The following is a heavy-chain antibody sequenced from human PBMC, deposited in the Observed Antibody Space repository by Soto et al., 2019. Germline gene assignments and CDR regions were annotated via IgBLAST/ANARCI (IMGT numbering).Heavy chain of an antibody. V-gene: IGHV1-18*01. J-gene: IGHJ3*02. D-gene: IGHD2-15*01. CDR1: GYTFNTYG. CDR2: INAYNGNR. Sequence: QVHLVQSGPEVKKPGASVKVSCKASGYTFNTYGITWVRQAPGQGLEWMAWINAYNGNRIYAQNFQGRVTVTTDTSTSAAYIELMSLPPDAPAVYFCARERDRVADIWGLGTMVTVSS. CDR3: ARERDRVADI.